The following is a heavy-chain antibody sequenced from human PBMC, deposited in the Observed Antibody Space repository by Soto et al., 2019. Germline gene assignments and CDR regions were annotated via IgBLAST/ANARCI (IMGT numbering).Heavy chain of an antibody. CDR3: ARTREYIDYDLDY. V-gene: IGHV3-23*01. CDR1: GFTSSSYA. J-gene: IGHJ4*02. Sequence: GGSLRLSCAASGFTSSSYAMPWVRQAPGKGLECVSAISYSGVSTYYADSVKGRFTISRDSSENTLSLQMNSLRVDDTAVYYCARTREYIDYDLDYLGQGTLVTVPS. D-gene: IGHD5-12*01. CDR2: ISYSGVST.